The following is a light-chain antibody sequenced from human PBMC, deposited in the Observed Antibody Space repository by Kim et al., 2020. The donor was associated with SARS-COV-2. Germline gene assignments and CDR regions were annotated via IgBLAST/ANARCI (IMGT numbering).Light chain of an antibody. J-gene: IGLJ3*02. Sequence: GVTIACTGSSSNIGAGYGVHWYRQLPGTAPKLLINGNNNRPSGVPDRFSGSKSGTSGSLAITGLQVDDEADYYCQSYDSSLNVWVFGGGTQLTVL. CDR1: SSNIGAGYG. CDR2: GNN. CDR3: QSYDSSLNVWV. V-gene: IGLV1-40*01.